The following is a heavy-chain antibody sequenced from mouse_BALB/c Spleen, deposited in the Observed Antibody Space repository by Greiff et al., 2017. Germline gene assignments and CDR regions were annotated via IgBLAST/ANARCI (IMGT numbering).Heavy chain of an antibody. CDR2: ISSGGGST. CDR1: GFAFSSYD. V-gene: IGHV5-12-1*01. Sequence: DVMLVESGGGLVKPGGSLKLSCAASGFAFSSYDMSWVRQTPEKRLEWVAYISSGGGSTYYPDTVKGRFTISRDNAKNTLYLQMSSLKSEDTAMYYCARQGYYGSSPWFAYWGQGTLVTVSA. CDR3: ARQGYYGSSPWFAY. J-gene: IGHJ3*01. D-gene: IGHD1-1*01.